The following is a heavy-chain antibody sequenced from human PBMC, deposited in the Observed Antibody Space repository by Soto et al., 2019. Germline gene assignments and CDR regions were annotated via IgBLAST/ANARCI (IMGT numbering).Heavy chain of an antibody. CDR3: ASTTPVDVFWSCFFLRRDYYYDVMDV. J-gene: IGHJ6*02. CDR2: IIPIFGTA. Sequence: GASVKVSCKASGGTFSSYAISWVRQAPGQGLEWMGGIIPIFGTANYAQKFQGRVTITADKSTSTAYMELSSLRSEDTAVYYCASTTPVDVFWSCFFLRRDYYYDVMDVWGQGTTVTGSS. CDR1: GGTFSSYA. D-gene: IGHD3-3*01. V-gene: IGHV1-69*06.